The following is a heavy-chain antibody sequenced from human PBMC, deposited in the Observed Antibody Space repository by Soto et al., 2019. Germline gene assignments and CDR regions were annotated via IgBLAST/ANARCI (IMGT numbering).Heavy chain of an antibody. Sequence: SETLSLTCTLTGGYISSYYWRWIQQPPVKGLEWIGYIYYSGSTNYSPSLKSRVTISVDASKNQFSLTLSSVTAADTAVYYCARQLFGRSVWFDPWGQGTLVTVS. CDR1: GGYISSYY. D-gene: IGHD3-10*01. J-gene: IGHJ5*02. V-gene: IGHV4-59*01. CDR2: IYYSGST. CDR3: ARQLFGRSVWFDP.